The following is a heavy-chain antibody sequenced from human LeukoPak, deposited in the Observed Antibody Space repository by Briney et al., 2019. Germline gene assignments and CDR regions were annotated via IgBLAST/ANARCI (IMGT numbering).Heavy chain of an antibody. Sequence: GGSLRLSCAASGFTFSSYAMSWVRQAPGKGPEWVSAISGSGGSTYYADSVKGRFTISRDNSKNTLYLQMNSLRAEDTAVYYCAKSSMRITMIVVVSFDYWGQGTLVTVSS. CDR2: ISGSGGST. J-gene: IGHJ4*02. CDR1: GFTFSSYA. CDR3: AKSSMRITMIVVVSFDY. D-gene: IGHD3-22*01. V-gene: IGHV3-23*01.